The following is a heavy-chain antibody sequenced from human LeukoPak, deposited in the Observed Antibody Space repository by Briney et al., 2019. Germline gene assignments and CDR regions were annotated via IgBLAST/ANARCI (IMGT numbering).Heavy chain of an antibody. CDR1: GGSISSGTYY. V-gene: IGHV4-31*03. J-gene: IGHJ4*02. Sequence: SQTPSLTCTVSGGSISSGTYYWSWIRQHPGKGLEWIGYIYYSGSAYYNPSLKSRVIISVDTSENQFSLKLSSVTAADTAVYYCARGRTGAAGGLDCWGQGTLVAVSS. CDR2: IYYSGSA. CDR3: ARGRTGAAGGLDC. D-gene: IGHD6-13*01.